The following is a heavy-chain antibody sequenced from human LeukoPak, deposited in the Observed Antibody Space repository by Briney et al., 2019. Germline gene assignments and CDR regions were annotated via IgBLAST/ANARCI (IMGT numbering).Heavy chain of an antibody. Sequence: GGSLRLSCAASGFTFRTSGMNWVRQAPGKGLEWVSSISSSSIYIYYADSVKGRFTISRDNAKNSLYLQMNSLRAEDTAVYYCARGSRGNIAAAGHFDYWGQGTLVTVSS. V-gene: IGHV3-21*01. CDR2: ISSSSIYI. D-gene: IGHD6-13*01. CDR3: ARGSRGNIAAAGHFDY. J-gene: IGHJ4*02. CDR1: GFTFRTSG.